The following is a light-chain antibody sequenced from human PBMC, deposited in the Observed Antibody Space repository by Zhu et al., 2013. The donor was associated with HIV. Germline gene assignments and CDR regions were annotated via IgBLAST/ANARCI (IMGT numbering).Light chain of an antibody. Sequence: DIQMTQSPSSLSASVGDRVTITCRASHDISNYLAWYQQKPGKPPRVLIYRASTLHSGVSSRFSGGGAGTDFTLTISSLQPEDVAIYYCLTHDGALVGTFGPGTKVDIK. CDR2: RAS. V-gene: IGKV1-27*01. J-gene: IGKJ3*01. CDR3: LTHDGALVGT. CDR1: HDISNY.